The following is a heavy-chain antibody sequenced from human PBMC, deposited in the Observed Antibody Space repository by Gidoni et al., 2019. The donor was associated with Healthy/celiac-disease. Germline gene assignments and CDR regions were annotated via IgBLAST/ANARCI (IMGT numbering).Heavy chain of an antibody. V-gene: IGHV1-24*01. D-gene: IGHD5-12*01. CDR2: FDPEDGET. J-gene: IGHJ6*02. CDR3: ATGNGGYFPGEYYGMDV. CDR1: GYTLTELS. Sequence: QVQLVQSGAEVKKPGASVKVSCKVSGYTLTELSLHWVRQAPGKGLEWLGGFDPEDGETIYAKKFQGRVTMTEDTSTDTAYMELSSLRSEDTAVYYCATGNGGYFPGEYYGMDVWGQGTTVTVSS.